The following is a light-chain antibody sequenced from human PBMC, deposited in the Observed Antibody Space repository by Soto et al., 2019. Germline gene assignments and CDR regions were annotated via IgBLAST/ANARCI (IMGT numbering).Light chain of an antibody. J-gene: IGLJ3*02. V-gene: IGLV2-8*01. CDR2: EVS. Sequence: QSALTQPPSASGSPGQSVTISCTGTSSDIGAYNYVSWYQQHPGKAPKLMIHEVSKRPSGVPDRFSGSKSGNTASLTVSGVQAEDEADYYCSSYAGSNDRLGFGGGTKLTVL. CDR1: SSDIGAYNY. CDR3: SSYAGSNDRLG.